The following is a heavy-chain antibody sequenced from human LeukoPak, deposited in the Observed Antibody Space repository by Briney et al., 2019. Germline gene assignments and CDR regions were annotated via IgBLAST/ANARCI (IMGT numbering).Heavy chain of an antibody. D-gene: IGHD3-10*01. CDR2: ISYDGSNK. J-gene: IGHJ6*02. Sequence: PGGSLRLSCAASGFTFSSYAMHWVRQAPGKGLEWVAVISYDGSNKYYADSVKGRFTISRDNSKNTLYLQMNSLRAEDTAVYYCARDQVGITMVRGVHYYYYGMDVWGQGTTVTVSS. CDR1: GFTFSSYA. V-gene: IGHV3-30-3*01. CDR3: ARDQVGITMVRGVHYYYYGMDV.